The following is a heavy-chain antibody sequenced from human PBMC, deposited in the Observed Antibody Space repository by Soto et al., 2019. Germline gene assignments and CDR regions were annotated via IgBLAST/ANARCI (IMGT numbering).Heavy chain of an antibody. CDR3: TSATEYYYDSSGYLDAFDI. Sequence: QVQLVQSGAEVKKPGSSVKVSCKASGGTFSSYAISWVRQAPGQGLEWMGGIIPIFGTANYAQKFQGRVTITADESTSTAYMELSSLRSEDTAVYYCTSATEYYYDSSGYLDAFDIWGQGTMVTVSS. V-gene: IGHV1-69*01. CDR2: IIPIFGTA. D-gene: IGHD3-22*01. CDR1: GGTFSSYA. J-gene: IGHJ3*02.